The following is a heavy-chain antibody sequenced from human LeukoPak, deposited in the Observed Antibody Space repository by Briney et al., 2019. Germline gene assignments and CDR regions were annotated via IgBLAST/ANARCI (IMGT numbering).Heavy chain of an antibody. D-gene: IGHD6-13*01. CDR1: GGSISSSSYY. CDR3: ARGLTRYSSSWHDY. J-gene: IGHJ4*02. V-gene: IGHV4-39*07. Sequence: PSETLSLTCTVSGGSISSSSYYWGWIRQPPGKGLEWIGSIYYSGSTYYNPSLKSRVTISVDTSKNQFSLKLSSVTAADTAVYYCARGLTRYSSSWHDYWGQGTLVTVSS. CDR2: IYYSGST.